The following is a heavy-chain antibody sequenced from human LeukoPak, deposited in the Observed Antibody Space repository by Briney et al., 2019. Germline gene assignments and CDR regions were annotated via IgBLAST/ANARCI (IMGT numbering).Heavy chain of an antibody. Sequence: GGSLRLSCAASGFTFSNYGMHWVRQAPGKGLEWVAFVRYDESTKFYTDSVKGRFTISRDNSKTTLYLQMNSLRAEDTAVYYCAKDVPAAYFDYWGQGTLVTVSS. CDR3: AKDVPAAYFDY. CDR2: VRYDESTK. J-gene: IGHJ4*02. CDR1: GFTFSNYG. V-gene: IGHV3-30*02. D-gene: IGHD2-2*01.